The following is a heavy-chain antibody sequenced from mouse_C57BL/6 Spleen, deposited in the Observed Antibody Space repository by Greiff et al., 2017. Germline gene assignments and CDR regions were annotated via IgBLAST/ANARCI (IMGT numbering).Heavy chain of an antibody. Sequence: QVQLKESGAELMKPGASVKLSCKATGYTFTGYWIEWVKQRPGHGLEWIGEILPGSGSTNYNEQFKGKATFTADTSSNTAYMQLSSLTTEDSAIYYCARGRDYYGSSYDYAMDYWGQGTSVTVSS. CDR2: ILPGSGST. J-gene: IGHJ4*01. D-gene: IGHD1-1*01. CDR3: ARGRDYYGSSYDYAMDY. CDR1: GYTFTGYW. V-gene: IGHV1-9*01.